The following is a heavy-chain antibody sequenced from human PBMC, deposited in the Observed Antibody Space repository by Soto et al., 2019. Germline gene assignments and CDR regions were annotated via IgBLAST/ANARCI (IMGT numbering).Heavy chain of an antibody. CDR3: ASNDYVRGSYD. Sequence: LEILSLTCAVYGGSCSGYCWSWIRQPPGKGLEWIGEINHSGSTNYNPSLKSRVTISVDTSKNQFSLKLSSVTAADTAVYYCASNDYVRGSYDWGQGTLVTVFS. CDR1: GGSCSGYC. J-gene: IGHJ4*02. V-gene: IGHV4-34*01. D-gene: IGHD3-16*01. CDR2: INHSGST.